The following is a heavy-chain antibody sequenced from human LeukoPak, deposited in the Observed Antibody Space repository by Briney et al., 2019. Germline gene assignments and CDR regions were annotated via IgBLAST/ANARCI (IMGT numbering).Heavy chain of an antibody. CDR3: ARDSRQKQPRNAFDI. J-gene: IGHJ3*02. D-gene: IGHD6-13*01. CDR2: IYSGGST. CDR1: GFTVSSNH. V-gene: IGHV3-53*01. Sequence: GGSLRLSCAASGFTVSSNHMSWVRQAPGKGLEWVSVIYSGGSTYYADSVKGRFTISRDNSKNTLYLQMNSLRAEDTAVYYCARDSRQKQPRNAFDIWGQGTMVTVSS.